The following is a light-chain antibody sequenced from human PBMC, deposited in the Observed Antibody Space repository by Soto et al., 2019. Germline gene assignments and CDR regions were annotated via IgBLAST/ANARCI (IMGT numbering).Light chain of an antibody. J-gene: IGKJ1*01. Sequence: DIQMTQSPSTLSASVGDRVTITCRASQSVSSWLAWFQQKPGKAPKLLIYKASSLQSGVPSRFSGSGSGTESNITISSLQPDDFATYYCQQYNSYSGWTFGQGTKVDIK. CDR2: KAS. CDR3: QQYNSYSGWT. CDR1: QSVSSW. V-gene: IGKV1-5*03.